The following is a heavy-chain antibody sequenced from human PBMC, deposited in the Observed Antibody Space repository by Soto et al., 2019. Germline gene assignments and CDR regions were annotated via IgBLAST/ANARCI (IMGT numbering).Heavy chain of an antibody. V-gene: IGHV3-21*01. Sequence: GGSLRLSCAASGFTFSSYSMNWVRQAPGKGLEWVSSISSSSSYIYYADSVKGRFTISRDNAKNSLYLQMNSLRAEDTAVYYCPRQDTLAYCGGDLSNDYSYYGMDTWGQETTVTVSS. J-gene: IGHJ6*02. D-gene: IGHD2-21*02. CDR2: ISSSSSYI. CDR1: GFTFSSYS. CDR3: PRQDTLAYCGGDLSNDYSYYGMDT.